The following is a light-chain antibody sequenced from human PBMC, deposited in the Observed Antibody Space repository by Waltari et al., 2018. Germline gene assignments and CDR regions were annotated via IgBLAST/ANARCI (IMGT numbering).Light chain of an antibody. CDR2: AAS. CDR1: QSVSSSY. V-gene: IGKV3-20*01. Sequence: IVLTQSPGTLSLSPGEGPTLSCRASQSVSSSYLAWYQQKPGQAPRLLIYAASSRATGIPDRFSGSGSGTDFTLTINRLEPEDFAVYYCQHYGYSLWTFGQGTKVEIK. CDR3: QHYGYSLWT. J-gene: IGKJ1*01.